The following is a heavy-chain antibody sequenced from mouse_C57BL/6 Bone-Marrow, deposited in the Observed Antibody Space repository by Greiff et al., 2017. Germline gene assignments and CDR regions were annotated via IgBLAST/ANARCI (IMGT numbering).Heavy chain of an antibody. D-gene: IGHD1-1*01. CDR2: IYPRSGNT. J-gene: IGHJ3*01. CDR3: ARDYGSIPWFAY. V-gene: IGHV1-81*01. Sequence: QVQLQQSGAELARPGASVKLSCKASGYTFTSYGISWVKQRTGQGLEWIGEIYPRSGNTNYNEKFTGKATLTADKSSSTAYMELRRLTSEDSAVYFGARDYGSIPWFAYWGQGTLVTVSA. CDR1: GYTFTSYG.